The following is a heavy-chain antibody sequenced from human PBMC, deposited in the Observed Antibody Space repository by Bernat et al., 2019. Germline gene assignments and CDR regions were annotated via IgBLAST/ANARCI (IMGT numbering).Heavy chain of an antibody. D-gene: IGHD3-3*01. V-gene: IGHV4-31*03. CDR3: ARDHPAGGDCWSGIDY. CDR2: TYYSGST. CDR1: GGSISSGGYY. J-gene: IGHJ4*02. Sequence: QVQLQESGPGLVKPSQTLSLTCTVSGGSISSGGYYWSWIRQHPGKGLEWIGYTYYSGSTYYNPSLKSRVTISVDTSKNQFSLKLSTVTAADTAVYYCARDHPAGGDCWSGIDYWGQGTLVTVSS.